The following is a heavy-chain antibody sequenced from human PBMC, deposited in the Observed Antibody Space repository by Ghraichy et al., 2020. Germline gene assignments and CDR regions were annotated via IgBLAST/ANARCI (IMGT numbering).Heavy chain of an antibody. J-gene: IGHJ6*02. CDR1: GGSISNYQ. Sequence: SETLSLTCAVSGGSISNYQWSWIRQPPGKGLEWIGCIYHSGSTNYNPSLKSRVTIAVDTSKNHFSLKLSAVTAADTAVYYCARGLYGDYGGHYYGMDVWGQGTTVTVSS. CDR2: IYHSGST. D-gene: IGHD4-17*01. V-gene: IGHV4-59*01. CDR3: ARGLYGDYGGHYYGMDV.